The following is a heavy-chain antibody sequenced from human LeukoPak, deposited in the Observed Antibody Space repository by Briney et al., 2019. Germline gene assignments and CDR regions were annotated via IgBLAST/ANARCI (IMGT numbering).Heavy chain of an antibody. J-gene: IGHJ3*02. CDR2: IYYSGST. D-gene: IGHD2-2*01. V-gene: IGHV4-30-4*01. Sequence: NPSETLSLTCTVSGDSISSVNYYWSWIRQTSGKGLEWIGHIYYSGSTYYNPSLRSRVTISVDTSKNQLSLKLSSVTAADTAVYYCARDPHPYYCTSVSCYENAFDIWGQGTMVTVSS. CDR1: GDSISSVNYY. CDR3: ARDPHPYYCTSVSCYENAFDI.